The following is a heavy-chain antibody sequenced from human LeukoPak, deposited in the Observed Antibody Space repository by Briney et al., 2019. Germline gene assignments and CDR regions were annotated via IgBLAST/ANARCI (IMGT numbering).Heavy chain of an antibody. CDR2: IYHSGIT. V-gene: IGHV4-38-2*01. CDR3: ARVTGSSWYYSYYMDV. J-gene: IGHJ6*03. D-gene: IGHD6-13*01. CDR1: GGSFSGYY. Sequence: SETLSLTCAVYGGSFSGYYWGWIRQPPGKGLEWIGSIYHSGITYYNPSLKSRVTISADTSKNQFSLKLSSVTAADTAVYFCARVTGSSWYYSYYMDVWGKGTTVTVSS.